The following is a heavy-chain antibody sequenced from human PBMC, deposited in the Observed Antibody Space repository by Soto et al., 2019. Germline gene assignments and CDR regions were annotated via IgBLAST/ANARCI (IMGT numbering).Heavy chain of an antibody. V-gene: IGHV3-20*04. CDR2: ITWNGATT. D-gene: IGHD6-19*01. Sequence: GGSLRLSCAASGFTFDDHGMTWVRQAPGKGLEWVSGITWNGATTGYADSVKGRFTISRDNAKNSLYLQMNSLRVEDTALYYCARDGGVVVAVDAFDVWGQGTMVTVSS. CDR3: ARDGGVVVAVDAFDV. J-gene: IGHJ3*01. CDR1: GFTFDDHG.